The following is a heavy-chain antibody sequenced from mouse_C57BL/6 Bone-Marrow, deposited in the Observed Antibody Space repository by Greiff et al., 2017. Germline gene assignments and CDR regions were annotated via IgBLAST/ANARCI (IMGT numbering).Heavy chain of an antibody. D-gene: IGHD3-1*01. Sequence: QVQLQQSGAELVRPGTSVKVSCKASGYAFTNYLIEWVKQRPGQGLEWIGVINPGSGGTNYNEKFKGKATLTADKSSSTAYMQLSSLTSEDSAVYFCARSGRWFAYWGQGTLVTVSA. CDR3: ARSGRWFAY. J-gene: IGHJ3*01. V-gene: IGHV1-54*01. CDR1: GYAFTNYL. CDR2: INPGSGGT.